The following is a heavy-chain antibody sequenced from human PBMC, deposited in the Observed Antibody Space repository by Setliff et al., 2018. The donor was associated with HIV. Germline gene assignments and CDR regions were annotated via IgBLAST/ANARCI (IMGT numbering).Heavy chain of an antibody. Sequence: ASVKVSCKASGYTFTSYAMHWVRQVPGQGLEWMGWINLVTGKTAYLQKFQGRVTITRDTSASTAYMELSSLRPEDTAVYYCASPTAIPHWGQGTLVTVSS. V-gene: IGHV1-3*01. CDR1: GYTFTSYA. J-gene: IGHJ4*02. CDR3: ASPTAIPH. D-gene: IGHD2-21*02. CDR2: INLVTGKT.